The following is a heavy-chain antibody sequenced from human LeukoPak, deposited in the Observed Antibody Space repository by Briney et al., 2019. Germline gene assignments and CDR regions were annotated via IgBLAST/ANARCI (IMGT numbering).Heavy chain of an antibody. CDR2: ISGSGGST. Sequence: GGSLRLSCTASGFTFSSYAMSWVRQAPGKGLEWVSAISGSGGSTYYADSVKGRFTISRDNSKNTLYLQMNSLRAEDTAVYYCAKDHTGGYYSWAFFDYWGQGTLVTVSS. D-gene: IGHD3-22*01. CDR1: GFTFSSYA. J-gene: IGHJ4*02. CDR3: AKDHTGGYYSWAFFDY. V-gene: IGHV3-23*01.